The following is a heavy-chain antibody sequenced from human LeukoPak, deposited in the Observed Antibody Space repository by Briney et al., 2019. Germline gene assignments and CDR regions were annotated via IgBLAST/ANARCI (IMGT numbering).Heavy chain of an antibody. V-gene: IGHV1-18*01. Sequence: GAPVKVSCKASGYTFTSYGISWVRLAPGQGLEWMGWISAYNGNTNYAQKLQGRVTMTTDTSTSTAYMELRSLRSDDTAVYYCARSHSSGWYVPYFDYWGQGTLVTVSS. CDR3: ARSHSSGWYVPYFDY. D-gene: IGHD6-19*01. J-gene: IGHJ4*02. CDR1: GYTFTSYG. CDR2: ISAYNGNT.